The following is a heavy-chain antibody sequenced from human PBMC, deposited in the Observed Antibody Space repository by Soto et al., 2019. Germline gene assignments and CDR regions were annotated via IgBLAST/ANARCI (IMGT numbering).Heavy chain of an antibody. V-gene: IGHV4-34*01. CDR1: GGSFSGYY. CDR2: INHSGST. Sequence: QVQLQQWGAGLLKPSETLSLTCAVYGGSFSGYYWSWIRQPPGKGLEWIGEINHSGSTNYNPSLKRRVTIAVDTSKNQFSLKLSSVTAADTAVYYCARDRWYYDIVAYAFDLWGQGTMVTVSS. J-gene: IGHJ3*01. CDR3: ARDRWYYDIVAYAFDL. D-gene: IGHD3-9*01.